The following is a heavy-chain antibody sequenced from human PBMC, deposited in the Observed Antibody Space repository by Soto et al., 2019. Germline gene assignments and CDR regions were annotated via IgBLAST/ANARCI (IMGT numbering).Heavy chain of an antibody. CDR2: IYYSGST. J-gene: IGHJ6*02. Sequence: PSETLSLSCTVSDGSISSYYWSWIRQRPGKGMEWIGYIYYSGSTNYNPSLKSRVTISVDTSKNQFSLKLSSVTAADTAVYYCARLLVRGDRPNTIYYYYYGMDVWGQGTMVPVSS. D-gene: IGHD3-10*01. CDR1: DGSISSYY. V-gene: IGHV4-59*08. CDR3: ARLLVRGDRPNTIYYYYYGMDV.